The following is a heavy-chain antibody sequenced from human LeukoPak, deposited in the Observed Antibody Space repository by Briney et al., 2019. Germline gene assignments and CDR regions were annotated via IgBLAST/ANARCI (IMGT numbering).Heavy chain of an antibody. CDR3: ARDPATVTSHFDY. CDR2: IWHDGSKT. CDR1: GFIFSRYD. D-gene: IGHD4-17*01. Sequence: GTSLRLSCVTSGFIFSRYDMHWVRQAPGKGLEWVALIWHDGSKTHYADSVKGRFTISRDDSKSTLYVQMNSLRVEDTAVYYCARDPATVTSHFDYWGQGALVTVSS. V-gene: IGHV3-33*01. J-gene: IGHJ4*02.